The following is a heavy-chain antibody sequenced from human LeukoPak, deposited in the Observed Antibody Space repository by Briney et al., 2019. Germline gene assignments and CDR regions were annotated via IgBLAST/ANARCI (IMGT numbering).Heavy chain of an antibody. J-gene: IGHJ3*02. CDR2: INAGNGNT. D-gene: IGHD6-19*01. CDR3: ARVVQWLADAFDI. Sequence: ASVKVSCKASGYTFTSYAMHWVRQAPGQRLEWMGWINAGNGNTKYSQKFQGRVTITRDTSASTAYMGLSSLRSEDTAVYYCARVVQWLADAFDIWGQGTMVTVSS. V-gene: IGHV1-3*01. CDR1: GYTFTSYA.